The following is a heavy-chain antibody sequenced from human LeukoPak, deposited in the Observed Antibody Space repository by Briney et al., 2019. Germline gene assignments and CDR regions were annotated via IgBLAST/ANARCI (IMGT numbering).Heavy chain of an antibody. D-gene: IGHD3-22*01. J-gene: IGHJ2*01. CDR2: IYYSGST. V-gene: IGHV4-59*01. CDR1: GDSISSYY. Sequence: TSETLSLTCTVSGDSISSYYWSWIRQPPGKGLEWIGYIYYSGSTRNNPSLQSRVTISIDTSKNQISLKLSSVTAADTAVYYCARPLGNGYSYWYFDLWGRGTLVTVSS. CDR3: ARPLGNGYSYWYFDL.